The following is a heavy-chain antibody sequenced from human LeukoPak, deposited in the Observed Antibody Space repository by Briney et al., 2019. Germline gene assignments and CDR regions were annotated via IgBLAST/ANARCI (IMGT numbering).Heavy chain of an antibody. CDR2: ISARKWNK. CDR3: ARDRSPYYYDTSGHLNWFDP. D-gene: IGHD3-22*01. CDR1: GYTFTSYG. Sequence: GASVKVSCKASGYTFTSYGISWVRQAPGQGLEWMGWISARKWNKNYAPKLQGRVSMTTDTSTSTAYMELRSLRFDDTAVYYCARDRSPYYYDTSGHLNWFDPWGQGTLVTVSS. V-gene: IGHV1-18*01. J-gene: IGHJ5*02.